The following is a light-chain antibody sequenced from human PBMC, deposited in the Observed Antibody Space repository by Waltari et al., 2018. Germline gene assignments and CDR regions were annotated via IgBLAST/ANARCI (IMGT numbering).Light chain of an antibody. J-gene: IGKJ5*01. Sequence: DIQMTQSPSTLSASVGDRVTTSCRASQRISTWLAWYQERPGKVPKLLIYQASTLKRGVPSRFSGSGSGTEFTLTISSLQPDDFATYYCQQHNSYPITFGQGTRLEIK. CDR1: QRISTW. V-gene: IGKV1-5*03. CDR2: QAS. CDR3: QQHNSYPIT.